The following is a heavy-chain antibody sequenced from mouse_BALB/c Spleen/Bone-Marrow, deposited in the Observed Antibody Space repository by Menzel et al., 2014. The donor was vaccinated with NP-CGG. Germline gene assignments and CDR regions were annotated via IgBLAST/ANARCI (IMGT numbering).Heavy chain of an antibody. CDR1: GFTFTDCY. D-gene: IGHD1-1*01. CDR3: ARDRNFGSSWYFDV. J-gene: IGHJ1*01. CDR2: IRNKANGYTT. V-gene: IGHV7-3*02. Sequence: EVKLVESGGGLVQPGGSLRLSCATSGFTFTDCYMSWVRQPPGKALEWLGFIRNKANGYTTEYSTSMKGRFTISRDNSQSILYLQMNTLRAEDSATYYCARDRNFGSSWYFDVWGAGTTVTVSS.